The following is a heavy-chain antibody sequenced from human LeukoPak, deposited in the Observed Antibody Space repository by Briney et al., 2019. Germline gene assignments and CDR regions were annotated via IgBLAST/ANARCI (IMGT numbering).Heavy chain of an antibody. V-gene: IGHV3-23*01. J-gene: IGHJ6*03. Sequence: GGSLRLSCAASGFTFSSYAMSWVRQAPGKGLEWVSAISGSGGSTYYAGSVKGRFTISRDNSKNTLYLQMNSLRAEDTAAYYCAKDYSSSWAPYYMDVWGKGTTVTVSS. CDR2: ISGSGGST. CDR1: GFTFSSYA. CDR3: AKDYSSSWAPYYMDV. D-gene: IGHD6-13*01.